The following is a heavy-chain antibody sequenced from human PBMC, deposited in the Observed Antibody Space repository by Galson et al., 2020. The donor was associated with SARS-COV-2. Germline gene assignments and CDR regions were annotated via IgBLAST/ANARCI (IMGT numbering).Heavy chain of an antibody. CDR2: IKQDGSEK. CDR1: GFTFSSYW. CDR3: ARESIAAAGTDFDY. V-gene: IGHV3-7*01. Sequence: QLGESLKISCAASGFTFSSYWMSWVRQAPGKGLEWVANIKQDGSEKYYVDSVKGRFTISRDNAKNSLYLQMNSLRAEDTAVYYCARESIAAAGTDFDYGGQGTLVTVSA. D-gene: IGHD6-13*01. J-gene: IGHJ4*02.